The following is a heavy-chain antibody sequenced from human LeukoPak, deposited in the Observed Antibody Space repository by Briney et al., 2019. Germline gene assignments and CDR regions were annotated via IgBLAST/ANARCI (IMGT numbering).Heavy chain of an antibody. CDR2: INPNSGGT. J-gene: IGHJ4*02. Sequence: VSVKVSCKASGYTFTGYYMHWVRQAPGQGLEWMGWINPNSGGTNYAQKFQGRVTMTRDTSISTAYMELSRLRSDDTAVYYCARDFVRSITMVRGVPDYWGQGTLVTVSS. V-gene: IGHV1-2*02. D-gene: IGHD3-10*01. CDR1: GYTFTGYY. CDR3: ARDFVRSITMVRGVPDY.